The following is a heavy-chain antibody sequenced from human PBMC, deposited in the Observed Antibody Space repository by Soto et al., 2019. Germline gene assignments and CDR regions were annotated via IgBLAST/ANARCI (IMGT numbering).Heavy chain of an antibody. CDR2: IDKVGTDS. V-gene: IGHV3-74*01. CDR3: ARGWFGPDV. D-gene: IGHD3-10*01. J-gene: IGHJ6*04. Sequence: PGGSLRLSCAGSEFTFSGRSVHWVRQAPGKGLVWVSGIDKVGTDSTYADSVKGRFTSSRDNAKNTVYLQMNSLRVEDTAVYYCARGWFGPDVWGKGTTVTVSS. CDR1: EFTFSGRS.